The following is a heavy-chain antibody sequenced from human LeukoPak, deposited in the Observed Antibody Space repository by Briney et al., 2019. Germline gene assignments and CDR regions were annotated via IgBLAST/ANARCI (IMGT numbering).Heavy chain of an antibody. J-gene: IGHJ6*02. V-gene: IGHV3-48*02. CDR3: ARRPYSDTSGRLSDV. D-gene: IGHD3-22*01. CDR1: GFAFSSYN. Sequence: GGSLRLSCAASGFAFSSYNMNWVRQAPGKGLEWISYIGSSGSPTHYADSVGGRFTISRDNAKNSLYLQMNSLRDEDTAVYFCARRPYSDTSGRLSDVWAKGPRSPSP. CDR2: IGSSGSPT.